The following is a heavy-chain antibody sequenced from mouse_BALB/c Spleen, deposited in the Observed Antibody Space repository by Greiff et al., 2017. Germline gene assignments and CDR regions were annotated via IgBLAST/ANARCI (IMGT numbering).Heavy chain of an antibody. V-gene: IGHV5-6*02. CDR1: GFTFSSYG. CDR3: ARDGYEAMEY. J-gene: IGHJ4*01. CDR2: ISSGGSYT. D-gene: IGHD1-2*01. Sequence: DVKLVESGGDLVKPGGSLKLSCAASGFTFSSYGMSWVRQTPDKRLEWVATISSGGSYTYYPDSVKGRFTISRDNAKNTLYLQMSSLKSEDTAMYYCARDGYEAMEYCGQRTSVTVSS.